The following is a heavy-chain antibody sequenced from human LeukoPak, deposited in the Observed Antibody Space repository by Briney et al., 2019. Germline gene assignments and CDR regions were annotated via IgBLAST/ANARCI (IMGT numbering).Heavy chain of an antibody. CDR2: IYHSGST. CDR3: ARVGGSWYSHLDY. CDR1: GYSISSGYY. D-gene: IGHD6-13*01. Sequence: SETLSLTCTVSGYSISSGYYWGWIRQPPGKGLEWIGSIYHSGSTYYNPSLKSRVTISVDTSKNQFSLKLSSVTAADTAVYYCARVGGSWYSHLDYWGQGTLVTVSS. J-gene: IGHJ4*02. V-gene: IGHV4-38-2*02.